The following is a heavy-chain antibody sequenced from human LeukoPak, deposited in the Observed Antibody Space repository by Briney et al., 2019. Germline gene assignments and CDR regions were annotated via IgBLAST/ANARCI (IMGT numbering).Heavy chain of an antibody. D-gene: IGHD3-22*01. CDR3: AKGDHYYDSSGYSDAFDI. CDR1: GFTFSSYA. V-gene: IGHV3-23*01. Sequence: GGSLRLSCAASGFTFSSYAISWVRQAPGKGLEWVSAISGSGGSTYYADSVKGRFTISRDNSKNTLYMQMNSLRAEDTAVYYCAKGDHYYDSSGYSDAFDIWGQGTMVTVSS. J-gene: IGHJ3*02. CDR2: ISGSGGST.